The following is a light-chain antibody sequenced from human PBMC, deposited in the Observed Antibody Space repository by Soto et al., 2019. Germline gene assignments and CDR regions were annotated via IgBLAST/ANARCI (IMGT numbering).Light chain of an antibody. Sequence: DIQMTQSPSTLSASVGDRFTITCRASQSISNWLAWYQQKPGKAPKFLIYDASILASGVPSRFSGSGSGTEFTPTISGLQPDDFAIYYCQQYDSNSQTLSQGTKVDIK. CDR3: QQYDSNSQT. CDR1: QSISNW. V-gene: IGKV1-5*01. J-gene: IGKJ1*01. CDR2: DAS.